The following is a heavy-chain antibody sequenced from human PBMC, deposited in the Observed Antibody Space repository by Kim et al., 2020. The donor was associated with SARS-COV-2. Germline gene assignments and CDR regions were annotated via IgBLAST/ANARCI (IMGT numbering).Heavy chain of an antibody. Sequence: GGSLRLSCAASGFTFSSYSMNWVRQAPGKGLEWVSSISSSSSYIYYADSVKGRFTISRDNAKNSLYLQMNSLRAEDTAVYYCARDARYYDSSGSDYWGQGTLVTVSS. CDR3: ARDARYYDSSGSDY. CDR1: GFTFSSYS. CDR2: ISSSSSYI. D-gene: IGHD3-22*01. V-gene: IGHV3-21*01. J-gene: IGHJ4*02.